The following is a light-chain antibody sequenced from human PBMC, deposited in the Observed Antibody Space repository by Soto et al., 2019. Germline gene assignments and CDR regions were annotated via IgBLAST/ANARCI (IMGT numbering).Light chain of an antibody. V-gene: IGKV3-11*01. CDR3: QQRSNWPSYT. CDR2: DAS. Sequence: EIVLTQSPATLSLSPGERATLSCRASQSVSSYLAWYQQKPGQAPRLLIYDASNRATGIPARFSGSGSGTACTLTISSLEPEDFAVYYCQQRSNWPSYTFGQGTKLEIK. CDR1: QSVSSY. J-gene: IGKJ2*01.